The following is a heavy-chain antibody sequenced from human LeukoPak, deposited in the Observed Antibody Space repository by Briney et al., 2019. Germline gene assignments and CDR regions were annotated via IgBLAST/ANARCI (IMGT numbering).Heavy chain of an antibody. V-gene: IGHV1-18*01. CDR3: ARDLGHIWFGDKFDY. CDR2: ISAYNGNT. J-gene: IGHJ4*02. CDR1: GYTFTSYG. Sequence: ASVKVSCKASGYTFTSYGISWVRQAPGQGLEWMGWISAYNGNTNYAQKLQGRVTMTTDTSTSTAYMELRSLRSDDTAAYYCARDLGHIWFGDKFDYWGQGTLVTVSS. D-gene: IGHD3-10*01.